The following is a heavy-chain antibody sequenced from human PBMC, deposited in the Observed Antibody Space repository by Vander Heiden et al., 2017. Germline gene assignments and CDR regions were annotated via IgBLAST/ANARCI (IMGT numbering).Heavy chain of an antibody. CDR1: GFPFSSYA. Sequence: EVQLLESGGGLVQPGGSLRLSRAAPGFPFSSYAMSWVRQAPGKGLEWVSAISGSGGSTYYADAVKGRFTISRDNSKNTLYLQMKSMRAEDTAVYYYAKGGRGIVVVLDYWGQGTLVTVSS. V-gene: IGHV3-23*01. CDR3: AKGGRGIVVVLDY. CDR2: ISGSGGST. J-gene: IGHJ4*02. D-gene: IGHD3-22*01.